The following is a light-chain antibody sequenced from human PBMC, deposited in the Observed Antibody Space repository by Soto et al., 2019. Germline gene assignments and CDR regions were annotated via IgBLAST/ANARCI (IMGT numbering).Light chain of an antibody. V-gene: IGLV3-21*04. J-gene: IGLJ1*01. CDR3: QVWDSSSRYV. CDR1: NLGSKS. CDR2: YDS. Sequence: SYELTQPPSVSVAPGKTARITCGGNNLGSKSVHWYQQKPGQAPVLVIYYDSDRPSGIPERFSGSNSGNTATLTISRVEAGDEAAYYCQVWDSSSRYVFGTGTKLTVL.